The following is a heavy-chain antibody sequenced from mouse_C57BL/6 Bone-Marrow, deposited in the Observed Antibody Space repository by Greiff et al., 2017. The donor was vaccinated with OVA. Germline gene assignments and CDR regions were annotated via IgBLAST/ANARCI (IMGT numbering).Heavy chain of an antibody. D-gene: IGHD1-1*01. V-gene: IGHV14-4*01. J-gene: IGHJ1*03. Sequence: EVQLQQSGAELVRPGASVKLSCTASGFNIKDDYMHWVKQRPEQGLEWIGWIDPENGDTEYASKFQGKATITADTSSNTAYLRLSSLTSEDTAVYYCTTLLLRYYWYFDVWGTGTTVTVSS. CDR3: TTLLLRYYWYFDV. CDR1: GFNIKDDY. CDR2: IDPENGDT.